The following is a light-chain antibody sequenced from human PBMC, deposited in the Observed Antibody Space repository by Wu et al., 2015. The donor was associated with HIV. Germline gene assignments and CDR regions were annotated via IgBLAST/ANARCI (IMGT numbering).Light chain of an antibody. Sequence: EIVLTQSPATLSLSPGERATLSCRASQSVFSNEVAWFQQRPGQSPRLLIYGASNRAAGLPGRFSGSGSGTDFTLTISRLEPEDFAVYYCQHYGTSPWTFGQGTKVEIK. V-gene: IGKV3-20*01. CDR2: GAS. CDR1: QSVFSNE. J-gene: IGKJ1*01. CDR3: QHYGTSPWT.